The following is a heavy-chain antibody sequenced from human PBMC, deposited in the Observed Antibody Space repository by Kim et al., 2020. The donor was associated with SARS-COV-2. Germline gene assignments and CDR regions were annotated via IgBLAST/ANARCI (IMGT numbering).Heavy chain of an antibody. CDR3: ARAFYHRCFTETQAGMDV. CDR2: IYYSGAT. Sequence: SETLSLTCTVPGGSFSSSNYYWSCIRQPPGKGLEWIAYIYYSGATYYNPTLKSRVTMSVDTSKNQFSLKLSSVSAADTAVYYCARAFYHRCFTETQAGMDVWGQETTVTVSS. D-gene: IGHD3-16*02. V-gene: IGHV4-30-4*01. J-gene: IGHJ6*02. CDR1: GGSFSSSNYY.